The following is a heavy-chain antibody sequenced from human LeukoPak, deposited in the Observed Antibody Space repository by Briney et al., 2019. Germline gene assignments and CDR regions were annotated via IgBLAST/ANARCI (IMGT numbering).Heavy chain of an antibody. D-gene: IGHD6-6*01. Sequence: GGSLRLSCAASGFTFDDYGMSWVRQAPGEGLEWVSGINWNGGSTGYADSVKGRFTISRDNAKNSLYLQMNSLRAEDTAVYYCARPEYSSSSHFDYWGQGTLVTVSS. CDR1: GFTFDDYG. V-gene: IGHV3-20*04. CDR3: ARPEYSSSSHFDY. J-gene: IGHJ4*02. CDR2: INWNGGST.